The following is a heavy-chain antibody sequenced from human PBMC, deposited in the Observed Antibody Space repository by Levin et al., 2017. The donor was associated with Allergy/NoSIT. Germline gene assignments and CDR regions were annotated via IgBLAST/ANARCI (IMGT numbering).Heavy chain of an antibody. J-gene: IGHJ5*02. CDR1: GGSFSGYY. V-gene: IGHV4-34*01. CDR3: ARGLPRAPGGGLLTRRRNWFDP. CDR2: INHSGST. Sequence: SETLSLTCAVYGGSFSGYYWSWIRQPPGKGLEWIGEINHSGSTNYNPSLKSRVTISVDTSKNQFSLKLSSVTAADTAVYYCARGLPRAPGGGLLTRRRNWFDPWGQGTLVTVSS. D-gene: IGHD1-20*01.